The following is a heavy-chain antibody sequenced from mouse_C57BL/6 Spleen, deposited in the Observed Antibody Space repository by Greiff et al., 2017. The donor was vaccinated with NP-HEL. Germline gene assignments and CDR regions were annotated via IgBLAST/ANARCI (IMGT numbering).Heavy chain of an antibody. CDR1: GFTFSSYG. CDR3: ATLNWDDYFDY. D-gene: IGHD4-1*01. Sequence: EVMLVESGGDLVKPGGSLKLSCAASGFTFSSYGMSWVRQTPDKRLEWVATISSGGSYTYYPDSVKGRFTISRDNAKNTLYLQMSSLKAEDTAMYYCATLNWDDYFDYWGQGTTLTVSS. V-gene: IGHV5-6*01. CDR2: ISSGGSYT. J-gene: IGHJ2*01.